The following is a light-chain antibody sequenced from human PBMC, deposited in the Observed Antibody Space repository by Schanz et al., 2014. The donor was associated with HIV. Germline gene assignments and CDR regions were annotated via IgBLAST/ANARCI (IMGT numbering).Light chain of an antibody. CDR2: KVN. J-gene: IGLJ2*01. Sequence: QSVLTQPPSASGSPGQSVTISCTGTTSDIGGYNYVSWYQQHPDKAPQLLIYKVNMRPSGVPDRFSGSKSGNTASLTVSGLQAEDEAIYYCCSYAGSSMFEVFGGGTKLTVL. V-gene: IGLV2-8*01. CDR1: TSDIGGYNY. CDR3: CSYAGSSMFEV.